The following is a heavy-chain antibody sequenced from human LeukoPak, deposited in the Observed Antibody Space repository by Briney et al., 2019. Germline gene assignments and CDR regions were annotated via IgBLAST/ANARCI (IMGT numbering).Heavy chain of an antibody. CDR2: IYYSGST. J-gene: IGHJ3*02. Sequence: SETLSLTCTVSGGSISSSSYYWGWIRQPPGKGLEWIGSIYYSGSTYYNPSLKSRVTISVDTSKNQFSLKLSSVTAADTAVYYCARDALPRGARGSYFGVALLPSDAFDIWGQGTMVTVSS. D-gene: IGHD1-26*01. CDR1: GGSISSSSYY. CDR3: ARDALPRGARGSYFGVALLPSDAFDI. V-gene: IGHV4-39*07.